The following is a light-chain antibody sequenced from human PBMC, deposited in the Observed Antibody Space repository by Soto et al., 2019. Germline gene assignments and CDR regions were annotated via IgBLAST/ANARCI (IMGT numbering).Light chain of an antibody. V-gene: IGKV3-11*01. CDR2: DAS. CDR1: QRISSY. J-gene: IGKJ1*01. Sequence: EIVLTQSPATLSLSPGERATLSCRTSQRISSYLAWYQQKPGQAPRLLIYDASNRATAIPARFSGSGSGTDFTLTISSLEPEDLAIYYCQQRSNWPWTFGQGTKVEIK. CDR3: QQRSNWPWT.